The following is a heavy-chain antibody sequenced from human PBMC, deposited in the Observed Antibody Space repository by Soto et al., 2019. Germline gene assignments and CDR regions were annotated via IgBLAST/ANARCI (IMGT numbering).Heavy chain of an antibody. Sequence: QVQLVQSGAEVKKPGASVKVSCKASGYTFTSYGISWVRQAPGQGLEWMGWISAYNGNTNYAQKLQGRVTMTTDTHTSTASVELRALSSDDTAVYYCASEDTPSLNWGQGTLVTVSS. J-gene: IGHJ4*02. CDR1: GYTFTSYG. D-gene: IGHD2-2*01. CDR2: ISAYNGNT. CDR3: ASEDTPSLN. V-gene: IGHV1-18*01.